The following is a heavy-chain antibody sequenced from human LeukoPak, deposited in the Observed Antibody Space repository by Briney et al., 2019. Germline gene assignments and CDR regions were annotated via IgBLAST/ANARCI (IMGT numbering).Heavy chain of an antibody. CDR3: ARGRRCGDSSSCHLDY. Sequence: SETLSLTCAVYGGSFSGYYWSWIRQPPGEGLEWIGEINHSGSTNYNPSLKSRVTISVDTSKNQFSLKLSSVTAADTAVYYCARGRRCGDSSSCHLDYWGQGTLVTVSS. CDR1: GGSFSGYY. V-gene: IGHV4-34*01. D-gene: IGHD6-13*01. CDR2: INHSGST. J-gene: IGHJ4*02.